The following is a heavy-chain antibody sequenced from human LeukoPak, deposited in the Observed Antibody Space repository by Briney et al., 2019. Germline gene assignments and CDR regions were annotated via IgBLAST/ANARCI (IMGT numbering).Heavy chain of an antibody. J-gene: IGHJ3*02. V-gene: IGHV5-51*01. Sequence: GESLKISFKGSGYRFTSYWIGWVRQMPGKGLEWMGIIYPGDSDTRYSPSFQGQVTISADKSISTAYLQWSSLKASDTAMYYCARRDYYDSSGYGKIDIWGQGTMVTVSS. CDR1: GYRFTSYW. D-gene: IGHD3-22*01. CDR2: IYPGDSDT. CDR3: ARRDYYDSSGYGKIDI.